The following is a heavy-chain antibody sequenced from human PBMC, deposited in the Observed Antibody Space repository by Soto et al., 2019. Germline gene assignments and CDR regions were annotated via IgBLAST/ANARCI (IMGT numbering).Heavy chain of an antibody. Sequence: GESLKISCKAPGYTFTSYWIGWVRQMPGKGLVWMGFIYPGDSDTTYSASFQRQVTISADKSISTAYLQWSSLKAPVTAMYYCARQHRKYYFDHWGPGTLVTVSS. CDR3: ARQHRKYYFDH. CDR2: IYPGDSDT. V-gene: IGHV5-51*01. J-gene: IGHJ4*02. CDR1: GYTFTSYW.